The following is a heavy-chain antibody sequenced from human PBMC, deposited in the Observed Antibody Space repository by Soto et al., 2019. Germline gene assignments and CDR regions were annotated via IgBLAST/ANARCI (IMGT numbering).Heavy chain of an antibody. Sequence: HPGGSLRLSCAASGFTFSSYGMHWVRQAPGKGLEWVAVIWYDGSNKYYADSVKGRFTISRDNSKNTLYLQMNSLRAEDTAVYYCARTASAAPYYFDYWGQGTLVTV. V-gene: IGHV3-33*01. J-gene: IGHJ4*02. D-gene: IGHD2-2*01. CDR3: ARTASAAPYYFDY. CDR2: IWYDGSNK. CDR1: GFTFSSYG.